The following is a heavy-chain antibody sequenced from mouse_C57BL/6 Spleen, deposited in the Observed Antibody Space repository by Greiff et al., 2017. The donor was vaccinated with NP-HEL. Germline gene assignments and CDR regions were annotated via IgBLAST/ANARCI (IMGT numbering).Heavy chain of an antibody. J-gene: IGHJ3*01. CDR3: TDYYGSSYVPPFAY. V-gene: IGHV6-3*01. D-gene: IGHD1-1*01. CDR2: IRLKSDNYAT. CDR1: GFTFSNYW. Sequence: EVMLVESGGGLVQPGGSMKLSCVASGFTFSNYWMNWVRQSPEKGLEWVAQIRLKSDNYATHYAESVKGRFTISRDDSKSSVYLQMNNLRAEDTGIYYCTDYYGSSYVPPFAYWGQGTLVTVSA.